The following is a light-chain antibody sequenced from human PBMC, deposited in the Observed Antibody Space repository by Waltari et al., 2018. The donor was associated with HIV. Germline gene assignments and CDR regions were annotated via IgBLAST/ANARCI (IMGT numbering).Light chain of an antibody. V-gene: IGLV2-11*01. Sequence: QPALTQPRSVSGSPGQSVTISFTGTSRYVNNYTYVSCYQHHPGEPPKLVIVGVNKRPSGVPDRFSGSNSGNTSSLTISGLQAADDGHYCCCSYACSNIHWVFGGGTKLTVL. CDR3: CSYACSNIHWV. CDR1: SRYVNNYTY. CDR2: GVN. J-gene: IGLJ3*02.